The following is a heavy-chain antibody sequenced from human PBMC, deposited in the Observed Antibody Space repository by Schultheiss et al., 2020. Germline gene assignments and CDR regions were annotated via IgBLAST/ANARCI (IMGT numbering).Heavy chain of an antibody. CDR1: GYSFTSYW. CDR3: TRRQGQGELYY. J-gene: IGHJ4*02. D-gene: IGHD1-7*01. Sequence: GGSLRLSCKGSGYSFTSYWIGWVRQMPGKGLEWMGIIYPDDSDTRYSPSFQGQVTISADKSTNTAHLQWSSLKASDTAMYYCTRRQGQGELYYWGQGTLVTVSS. V-gene: IGHV5-51*01. CDR2: IYPDDSDT.